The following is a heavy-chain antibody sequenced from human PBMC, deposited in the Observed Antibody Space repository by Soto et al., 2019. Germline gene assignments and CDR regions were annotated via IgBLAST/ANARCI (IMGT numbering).Heavy chain of an antibody. CDR3: TRDASRDSSARGWFDP. Sequence: PVGSLRLSCAASGFTFRSFTMNWVRQAPGKGLEWVSTISSNSAYIYYTDALRGRFTISRDNAKNSLHPQMNSLRAEDTAVYYCTRDASRDSSARGWFDPWGPGTLVTVSS. J-gene: IGHJ5*02. CDR1: GFTFRSFT. D-gene: IGHD6-13*01. V-gene: IGHV3-21*01. CDR2: ISSNSAYI.